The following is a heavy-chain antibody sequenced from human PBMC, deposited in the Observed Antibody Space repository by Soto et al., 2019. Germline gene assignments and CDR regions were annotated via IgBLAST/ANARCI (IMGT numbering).Heavy chain of an antibody. D-gene: IGHD3-22*01. CDR2: ISAYKGNT. CDR1: GYTFTSYG. CDR3: ARTHGYYYDSSGPNAFDI. J-gene: IGHJ3*02. V-gene: IGHV1-18*04. Sequence: QVQLVQSGAEVKKPGASVKVSCKAPGYTFTSYGISWVRQAPGQGLEWMRWISAYKGNTNYAQKLQGRVTMTTDTSTSTAYMELRSLRSDDPAVYYCARTHGYYYDSSGPNAFDIWGQGTMVTVSS.